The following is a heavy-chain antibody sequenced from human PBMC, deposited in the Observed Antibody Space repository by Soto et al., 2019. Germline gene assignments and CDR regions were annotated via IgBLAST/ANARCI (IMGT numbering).Heavy chain of an antibody. J-gene: IGHJ4*02. D-gene: IGHD3-22*01. CDR1: GGSISSYY. CDR3: ARSDHYYYDSSGYWDY. CDR2: IYYSGST. V-gene: IGHV4-59*08. Sequence: SSETLSLTCTVSGGSISSYYGSWIRQPPGKGLEWIGYIYYSGSTNYNPSLKSRLTISVDTSKNQFSLKLSSVTAADTAVYYCARSDHYYYDSSGYWDYWGQGTLVTVSS.